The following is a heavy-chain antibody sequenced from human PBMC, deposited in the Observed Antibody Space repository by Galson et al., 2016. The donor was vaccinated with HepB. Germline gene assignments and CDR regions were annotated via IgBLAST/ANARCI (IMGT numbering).Heavy chain of an antibody. CDR3: GRDLVYGSGSLRYGMDV. Sequence: SLRLSCAASGFSFSSYAMHWVRQAPGKGLEWVALISYHGSNKYYADSVKGRFTISRNNSNNTLYLQMNSLRAEDTAIYYCGRDLVYGSGSLRYGMDVWGQGTTVTVSS. V-gene: IGHV3-30*04. CDR2: ISYHGSNK. CDR1: GFSFSSYA. J-gene: IGHJ6*02. D-gene: IGHD3-10*01.